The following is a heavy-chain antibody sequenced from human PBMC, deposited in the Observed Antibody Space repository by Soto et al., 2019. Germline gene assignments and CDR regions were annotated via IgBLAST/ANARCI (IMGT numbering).Heavy chain of an antibody. CDR2: IIPIFGTA. Sequence: ASVKVSFKASGCTFSSYAMSWVRQAPGQGLEWMGGIIPIFGTANYAQKFQGRVTITADESTSTAYMELSSLRSEDTAVYYCASAIAAAGNNWFDPWGQGILVTVSS. J-gene: IGHJ5*02. CDR3: ASAIAAAGNNWFDP. V-gene: IGHV1-69*13. D-gene: IGHD6-13*01. CDR1: GCTFSSYA.